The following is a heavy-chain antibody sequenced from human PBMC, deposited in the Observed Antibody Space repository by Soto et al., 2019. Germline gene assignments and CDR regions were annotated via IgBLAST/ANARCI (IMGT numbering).Heavy chain of an antibody. CDR2: ISSSGSTI. Sequence: GGSLRLSCAASGFTFSSYEMNWVRQAPGKGLEWVSYISSSGSTIYYADSVKGRFTISRDNSKNTLYLQMNSLRAEDTAVYYCARATYPYCSSTSCYSTLDYWGQGTLVTVSS. CDR3: ARATYPYCSSTSCYSTLDY. V-gene: IGHV3-48*03. CDR1: GFTFSSYE. J-gene: IGHJ4*02. D-gene: IGHD2-2*01.